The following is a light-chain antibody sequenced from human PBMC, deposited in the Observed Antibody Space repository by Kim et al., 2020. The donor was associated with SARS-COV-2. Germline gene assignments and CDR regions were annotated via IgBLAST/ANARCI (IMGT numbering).Light chain of an antibody. Sequence: QLVLTQLPSASASLGASVQLTCILSSGHSSYAIAWHQQQPGKGPRFLMKINRDGSHIKGDGIPDRFSGSTSGAERYLTISSLQPDDEADYYCQTWDTGIRVFGGGTQLTVL. CDR3: QTWDTGIRV. CDR2: INRDGSH. CDR1: SGHSSYA. J-gene: IGLJ3*02. V-gene: IGLV4-69*01.